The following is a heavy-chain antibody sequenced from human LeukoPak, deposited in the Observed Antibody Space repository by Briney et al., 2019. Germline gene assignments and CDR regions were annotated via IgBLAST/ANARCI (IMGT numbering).Heavy chain of an antibody. Sequence: KSSETLSLTCAVYGGSLSGYYWSWIRQPPGKGLEWIGEINHSGSTNYNPSLKSRVTISVDTSKNQFSLKLSSVTAADTAVYYCARLGYSGSYYERAFDIWGQGTMVTVSS. CDR1: GGSLSGYY. CDR3: ARLGYSGSYYERAFDI. CDR2: INHSGST. J-gene: IGHJ3*02. D-gene: IGHD1-26*01. V-gene: IGHV4-34*01.